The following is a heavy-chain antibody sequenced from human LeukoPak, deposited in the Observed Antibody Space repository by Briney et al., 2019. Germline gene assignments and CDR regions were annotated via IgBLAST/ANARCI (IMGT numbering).Heavy chain of an antibody. CDR1: GFTFSGYW. D-gene: IGHD5-18*01. V-gene: IGHV3-74*01. CDR2: INGDGSST. CDR3: AKGGPYSYVPPDY. Sequence: GGSLRLSCAASGFTFSGYWMHWVRQAPGKGLVWVSHINGDGSSTNYADSVKGRFTISRDNAKNTLYLQMNSLRTEDTAVYYCAKGGPYSYVPPDYWGQGTLVIVSS. J-gene: IGHJ4*02.